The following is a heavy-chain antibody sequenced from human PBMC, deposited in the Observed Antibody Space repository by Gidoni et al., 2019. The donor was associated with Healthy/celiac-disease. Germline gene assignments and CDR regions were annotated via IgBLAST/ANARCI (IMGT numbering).Heavy chain of an antibody. CDR2: IYHSGST. J-gene: IGHJ4*02. V-gene: IGHV4-30-2*01. CDR1: GGSISSGGYS. CDR3: ASLGGRVDY. Sequence: QLQLQESGSGLVKPSQTLSLTCAVSGGSISSGGYSWRWIRQPPGKGLEWIGYIYHSGSTYYNPSLKSRVTISVDRSKNQFSLKLSSVTAADTAVYYCASLGGRVDYWGQGTLVTVSS. D-gene: IGHD3-16*01.